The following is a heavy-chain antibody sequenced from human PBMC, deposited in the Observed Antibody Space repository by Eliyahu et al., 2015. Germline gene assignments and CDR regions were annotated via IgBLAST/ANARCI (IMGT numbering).Heavy chain of an antibody. CDR3: ARDVPHYYDSSLQGYFDY. Sequence: QVQLVQSGAEVKKPGSSVKVSCKASGGTFSSYALSWVRQAPGQGLEWMGGIIPIFGTANYAQKFQGRVTITADESTSTAYMELSSLRSEDTAVYYCARDVPHYYDSSLQGYFDYWGQGTLVTVSS. D-gene: IGHD3-22*01. J-gene: IGHJ4*02. CDR2: IIPIFGTA. V-gene: IGHV1-69*01. CDR1: GGTFSSYA.